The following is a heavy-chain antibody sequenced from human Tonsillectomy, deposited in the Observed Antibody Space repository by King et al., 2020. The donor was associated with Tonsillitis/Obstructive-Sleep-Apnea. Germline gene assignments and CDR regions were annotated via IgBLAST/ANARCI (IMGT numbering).Heavy chain of an antibody. CDR1: GYTFPKYG. D-gene: IGHD3-22*01. V-gene: IGHV1-18*01. Sequence: QLVQSGAEVKKPGASVKVSCKASGYTFPKYGISWVRQAPGQGLEWMGWISPYNGHTNYAQKLQARVTMTTDTSTSTAYMELRSLRYDDTAVYYCARDSMSHYYDSSGYYTFDYWGQGTLVTVSS. CDR2: ISPYNGHT. J-gene: IGHJ4*02. CDR3: ARDSMSHYYDSSGYYTFDY.